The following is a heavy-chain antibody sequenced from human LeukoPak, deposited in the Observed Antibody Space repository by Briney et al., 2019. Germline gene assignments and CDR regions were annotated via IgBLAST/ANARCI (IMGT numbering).Heavy chain of an antibody. CDR2: IYYSGST. V-gene: IGHV4-59*01. J-gene: IGHJ4*02. CDR1: GGSISSYY. D-gene: IGHD1-1*01. CDR3: ALERRGYFDY. Sequence: PSETLSLTCTVSGGSISSYYWSWIRQPPGKRLEWIGYIYYSGSTNYNPSLKSRVTISVDTSKNQFSLKLSSVTAADTAVYYCALERRGYFDYWGQGTLVTVSS.